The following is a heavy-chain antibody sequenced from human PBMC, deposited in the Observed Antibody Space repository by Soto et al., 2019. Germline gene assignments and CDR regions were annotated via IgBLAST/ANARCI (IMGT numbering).Heavy chain of an antibody. CDR2: FHTRGPT. V-gene: IGHV4-4*07. J-gene: IGHJ6*02. Sequence: PSVTLSLTCTVTGGSISPCDWCWIRQSAEKRLEWLGRFHTRGPTNYNSSLKSRLSMSVDTSNKQFSRKLCSVTAADKTGYSCARGGSRGGQYGWGRGTTVTV. CDR1: GGSISPCD. D-gene: IGHD3-10*01. CDR3: ARGGSRGGQYG.